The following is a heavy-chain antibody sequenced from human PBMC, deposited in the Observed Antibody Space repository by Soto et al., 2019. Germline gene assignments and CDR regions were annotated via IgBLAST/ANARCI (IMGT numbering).Heavy chain of an antibody. CDR2: INPNSGGT. D-gene: IGHD1-26*01. V-gene: IGHV1-2*02. Sequence: ASVKVSCKASGYTFTGYYMHWVRQAPGQGLEWMGWINPNSGGTNYAQKFQGRVTMTRDTSISTAYMELSRLRTDDSAVYYCARGWELIHFYFDSWGQGTLVTVSS. CDR3: ARGWELIHFYFDS. J-gene: IGHJ4*02. CDR1: GYTFTGYY.